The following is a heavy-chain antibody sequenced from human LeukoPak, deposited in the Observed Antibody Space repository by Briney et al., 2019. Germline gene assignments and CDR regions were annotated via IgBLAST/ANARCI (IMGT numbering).Heavy chain of an antibody. CDR3: ANVWFGEFDTYYFDY. CDR1: GFTFSSYG. Sequence: GGSLRLSCAASGFTFSSYGMHWVRQAPGKGLEWVAVISYDGSNKYYADSVKGRFTISRDNSKNTLYLQMNSLRAEDTAVYYCANVWFGEFDTYYFDYWGQGTLVTVSS. D-gene: IGHD3-10*01. CDR2: ISYDGSNK. V-gene: IGHV3-30*18. J-gene: IGHJ4*02.